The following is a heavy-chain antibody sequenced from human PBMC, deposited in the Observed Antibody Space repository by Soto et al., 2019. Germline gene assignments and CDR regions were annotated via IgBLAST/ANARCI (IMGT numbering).Heavy chain of an antibody. CDR2: IYYSGST. CDR1: GGSISSSSYY. CDR3: ARHRGKKERDFEWSY. V-gene: IGHV4-39*01. J-gene: IGHJ4*02. D-gene: IGHD3-9*01. Sequence: SETLSLTCTVSGGSISSSSYYWGWIRQPPGKGLEWIGSIYYSGSTYYNPSLKSRVTISVDTSKNQFSLKLSSVTAADTAVYYCARHRGKKERDFEWSYWGQGTLVT.